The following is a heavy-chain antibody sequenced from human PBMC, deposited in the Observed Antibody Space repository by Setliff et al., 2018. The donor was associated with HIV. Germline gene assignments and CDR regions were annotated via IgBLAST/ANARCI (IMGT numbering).Heavy chain of an antibody. D-gene: IGHD6-6*01. CDR1: GFTFSRYW. Sequence: PGGSLRLSCAASGFTFSRYWMHWVRQAPGQGLVWVSGINNDTTTTTYADSVKGRFSISRDNAKNTLYLQMNGLRGEDTAVYYCAMFSSSSGWGQGTLVTVSS. V-gene: IGHV3-74*01. CDR2: INNDTTTT. CDR3: AMFSSSSG. J-gene: IGHJ4*02.